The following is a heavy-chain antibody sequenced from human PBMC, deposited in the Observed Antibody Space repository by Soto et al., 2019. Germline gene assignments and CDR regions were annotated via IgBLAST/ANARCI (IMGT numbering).Heavy chain of an antibody. CDR1: GGTFSNSP. V-gene: IGHV1-69*13. CDR3: ARSRFVVGVTEDYYGLDV. D-gene: IGHD2-15*01. CDR2: VIPVFKTA. J-gene: IGHJ6*02. Sequence: SVKVSCKSSGGTFSNSPISWVRQAPGQGLEWVGGVIPVFKTANYAQKFQGRVTITADESTNTAYMGLSSLRSGGTAVYYCARSRFVVGVTEDYYGLDVWGQGTTVTVSS.